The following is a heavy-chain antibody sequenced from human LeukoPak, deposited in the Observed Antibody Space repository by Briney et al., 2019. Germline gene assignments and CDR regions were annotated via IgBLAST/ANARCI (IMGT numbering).Heavy chain of an antibody. J-gene: IGHJ3*02. Sequence: GASVKVSCKASGGTFSSYAISWARQAPGQGLEWMGGIIPIFGTANYAQKFQGRVTITADESTSTAYMELSSLRSEDTAVYYCAREIQLGFDIWGQGTMVTVSS. D-gene: IGHD5-18*01. CDR3: AREIQLGFDI. CDR2: IIPIFGTA. CDR1: GGTFSSYA. V-gene: IGHV1-69*13.